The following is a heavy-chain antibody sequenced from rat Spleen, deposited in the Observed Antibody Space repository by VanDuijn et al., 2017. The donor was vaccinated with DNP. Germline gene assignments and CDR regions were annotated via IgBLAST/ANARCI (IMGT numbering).Heavy chain of an antibody. CDR1: GFTFSDYY. CDR3: ARHVLPLRVWDY. D-gene: IGHD4-1*01. V-gene: IGHV5-22*01. J-gene: IGHJ2*01. CDR2: IIYDGSRT. Sequence: QLVESGGGLVQPGRSLKLSCAASGFTFSDYYMAWVRLAPAKGLEWVAYIIYDGSRTYYGDSVKGRFTISRDNAKSTLFLQMNSLRSEDMATYYCARHVLPLRVWDYWGQGVMVTVSS.